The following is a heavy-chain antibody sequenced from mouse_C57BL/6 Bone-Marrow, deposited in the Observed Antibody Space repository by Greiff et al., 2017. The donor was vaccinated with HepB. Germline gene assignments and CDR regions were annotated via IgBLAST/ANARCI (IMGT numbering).Heavy chain of an antibody. CDR1: GYTFTSYW. D-gene: IGHD1-1*01. J-gene: IGHJ3*01. CDR3: AREFYYGSSWFAY. Sequence: QVQLQQPGAELVMPGASVKLSCKASGYTFTSYWMHWVKQRPGQGLEWIGEIDPSDSYTNYNQKFKGKSTLTVDKSSSTAYMQLSRLTSEDSAVYYCAREFYYGSSWFAYWGQGTLVTVSA. V-gene: IGHV1-69*01. CDR2: IDPSDSYT.